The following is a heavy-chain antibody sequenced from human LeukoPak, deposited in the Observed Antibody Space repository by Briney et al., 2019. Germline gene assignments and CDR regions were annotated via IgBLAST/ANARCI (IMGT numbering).Heavy chain of an antibody. V-gene: IGHV1-8*01. CDR1: GYTFTSYD. Sequence: ASVKVSCKASGYTFTSYDINWVRQAPGKGLDGWGWMNPNSGNTGYAQKYQGRVTMTRNTSISTAYMELSSLRSEDTAVYYCASAGSSGYSSFDYWGQGTLVTVSS. J-gene: IGHJ4*02. CDR3: ASAGSSGYSSFDY. D-gene: IGHD3-22*01. CDR2: MNPNSGNT.